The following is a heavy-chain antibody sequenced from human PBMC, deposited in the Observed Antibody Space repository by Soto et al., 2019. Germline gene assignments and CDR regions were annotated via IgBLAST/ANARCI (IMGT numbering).Heavy chain of an antibody. V-gene: IGHV4-31*03. J-gene: IGHJ4*02. D-gene: IGHD4-17*01. CDR3: ARVWGYGGNSRFDY. CDR2: IYYSWST. Sequence: QVQLQESGPGLVKPSQTLSLTCTVSGGSISSGGYYWSWIRQHPGKGLEMIGYIYYSWSTYYDPALKSRVSISLDTSKNQFSLKLNSVTAADTAVYYCARVWGYGGNSRFDYWGQGTLVIDSS. CDR1: GGSISSGGYY.